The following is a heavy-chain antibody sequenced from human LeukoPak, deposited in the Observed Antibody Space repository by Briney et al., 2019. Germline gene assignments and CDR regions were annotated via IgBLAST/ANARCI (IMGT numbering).Heavy chain of an antibody. Sequence: PSETLSLTCTVSGGSISSGDYYWSWIRQPPGKGLEWIGSIYFSGSTYYHPSLKSRVTISLDTSQNRFSLKLTSVTAADTAVYYCAGRGDFWSGYPYYYYYMDVWGKGTTVTVSS. D-gene: IGHD3-3*01. J-gene: IGHJ6*03. V-gene: IGHV4-39*07. CDR1: GGSISSGDYY. CDR3: AGRGDFWSGYPYYYYYMDV. CDR2: IYFSGST.